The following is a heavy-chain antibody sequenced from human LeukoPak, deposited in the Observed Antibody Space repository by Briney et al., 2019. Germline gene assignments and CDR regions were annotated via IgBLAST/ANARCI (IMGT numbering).Heavy chain of an antibody. D-gene: IGHD3-22*01. CDR2: IKQGGSEQ. V-gene: IGHV3-7*01. Sequence: PGGSLRLSCAASGFTFSSYWMSWVRQAPGKGLEWVANIKQGGSEQYYVDSVKGRFTISRDNAKNSLYLQMNSLRAEDTAVYYCARDSVHGYYDSSGYSALFDYWGQGTLVTVSS. CDR3: ARDSVHGYYDSSGYSALFDY. J-gene: IGHJ4*02. CDR1: GFTFSSYW.